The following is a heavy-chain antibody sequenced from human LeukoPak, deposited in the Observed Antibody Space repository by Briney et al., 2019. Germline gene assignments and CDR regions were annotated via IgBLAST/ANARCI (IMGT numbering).Heavy chain of an antibody. Sequence: SETLSLTCSVSDDSISSNNYYWGWIRQPPGKGLEWIGSTYYSGTTHYNPSLKSRVTISVDTSKNQFSLKLSSVTAADTAVYYCARTYSSGLIGYWGQGTLVTVSS. V-gene: IGHV4-39*01. CDR1: DDSISSNNYY. J-gene: IGHJ4*02. CDR3: ARTYSSGLIGY. CDR2: TYYSGTT. D-gene: IGHD6-19*01.